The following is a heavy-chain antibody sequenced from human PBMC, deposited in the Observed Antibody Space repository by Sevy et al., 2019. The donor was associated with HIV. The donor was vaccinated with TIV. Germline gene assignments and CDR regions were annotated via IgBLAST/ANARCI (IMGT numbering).Heavy chain of an antibody. J-gene: IGHJ6*02. Sequence: GGSLRLSCAASGFTFSSYWMHWVRQAPGKGLGWVSRSNEDGSTTNYADSVKGRFTISRDNAKNTLYLQMYSLRAEDTAVYYCARDIGGLGSFWGQGTTVTVSS. CDR2: SNEDGSTT. CDR3: ARDIGGLGSF. V-gene: IGHV3-74*01. CDR1: GFTFSSYW. D-gene: IGHD3-16*01.